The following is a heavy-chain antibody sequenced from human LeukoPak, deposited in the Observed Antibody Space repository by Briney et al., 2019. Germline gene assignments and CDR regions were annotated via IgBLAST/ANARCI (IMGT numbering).Heavy chain of an antibody. CDR2: ISSSGSTI. V-gene: IGHV3-11*01. Sequence: GGSLRLSCAASGFTLSDYYMSWIRQAPGKGLEWVSYISSSGSTIDYADSVKGRFTISRDNAKNSLYLQMNSLRAEDTAVYYCARELATTFWFDPWGQGTLVTVSS. J-gene: IGHJ5*02. CDR1: GFTLSDYY. D-gene: IGHD1-7*01. CDR3: ARELATTFWFDP.